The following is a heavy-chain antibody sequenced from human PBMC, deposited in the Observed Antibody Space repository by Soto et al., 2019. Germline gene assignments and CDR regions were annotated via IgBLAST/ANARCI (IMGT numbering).Heavy chain of an antibody. CDR1: GGSISSGPSS. V-gene: IGHV4-39*01. J-gene: IGHJ6*02. CDR2: FSHSGST. D-gene: IGHD2-8*01. Sequence: QLQLQESGPGLVKPSETLSLTCTVSGGSISSGPSSWVWIRPPPGKGLERTGTFSHSGSTPPIPPLQSRVTISVAASTNQSSLVVRSVTAADTAVSYCARLRVYCTISVCNGVYAMDVWGRGTTVSVS. CDR3: ARLRVYCTISVCNGVYAMDV.